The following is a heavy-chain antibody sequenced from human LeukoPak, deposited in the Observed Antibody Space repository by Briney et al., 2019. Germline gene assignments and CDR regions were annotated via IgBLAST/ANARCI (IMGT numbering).Heavy chain of an antibody. CDR1: GGSISSGGYY. CDR3: ASYGDYGGLLFDY. Sequence: PSETLSLTCTVSGGSISSGGYYWSWIRQHPGKGLEWIGYIYYSGSTYYNPSLKSRVTISVDTSKNQFSLKLSSVTAAGTAVYYCASYGDYGGLLFDYWGQGTLVTVSS. V-gene: IGHV4-31*03. D-gene: IGHD4-17*01. CDR2: IYYSGST. J-gene: IGHJ4*02.